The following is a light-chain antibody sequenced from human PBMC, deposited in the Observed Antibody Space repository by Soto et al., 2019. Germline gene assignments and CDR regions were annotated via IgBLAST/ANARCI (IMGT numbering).Light chain of an antibody. Sequence: VLTQSPLSLPVTLGQPASISCRSSQDRMSGDGNTYLNWFHLRPGQSPRRLIYKVSIRDSGVPDRFSGSGSCTDFTLKISRVEAEDVGIYYCMQATQWRTFGQGTKVEIK. CDR2: KVS. CDR1: QDRMSGDGNTY. J-gene: IGKJ1*01. CDR3: MQATQWRT. V-gene: IGKV2-30*01.